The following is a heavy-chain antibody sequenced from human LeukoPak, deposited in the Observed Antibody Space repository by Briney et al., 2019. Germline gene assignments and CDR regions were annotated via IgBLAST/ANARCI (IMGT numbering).Heavy chain of an antibody. D-gene: IGHD2-15*01. J-gene: IGHJ4*02. CDR3: ARAPKQRYCSGGSCYADY. Sequence: GGSLRLSCAASGFTFSSYAMSWVRQAPGKGLEWVSSISSSSSYIYYADSVKGRFTISRDNAKNSLYLQMNSLRAEDTAVYYCARAPKQRYCSGGSCYADYWGQGTLVTVSS. V-gene: IGHV3-21*01. CDR2: ISSSSSYI. CDR1: GFTFSSYA.